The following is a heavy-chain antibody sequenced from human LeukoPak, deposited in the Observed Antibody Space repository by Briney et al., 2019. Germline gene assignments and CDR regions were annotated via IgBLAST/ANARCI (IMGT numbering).Heavy chain of an antibody. Sequence: GGSLRLSCAASGFTFSSYEMNWVRQATGKGLEWVLYISGSGSTIYYADSVKGRFTISRDNAKNSLYLQMNSLRPEDTAVYYCASGPRRSTRREGFDYWGQGTLVTVSS. J-gene: IGHJ4*02. V-gene: IGHV3-48*03. D-gene: IGHD2-2*01. CDR2: ISGSGSTI. CDR3: ASGPRRSTRREGFDY. CDR1: GFTFSSYE.